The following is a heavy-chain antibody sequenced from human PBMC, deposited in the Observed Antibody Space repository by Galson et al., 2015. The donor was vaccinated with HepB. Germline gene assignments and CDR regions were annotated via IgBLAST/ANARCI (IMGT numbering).Heavy chain of an antibody. D-gene: IGHD3-9*01. J-gene: IGHJ4*02. CDR2: ISSSSSGR. Sequence: SLRLSCAASGFTFSIYSMNWVRQAPGKGLEWVSYISSSSSGRYYADSVKGRFTISRDNAKNSLYLQMDSLGDEDTAVYYCARETGFYPDYWGRGTLVTVSS. CDR3: ARETGFYPDY. CDR1: GFTFSIYS. V-gene: IGHV3-48*02.